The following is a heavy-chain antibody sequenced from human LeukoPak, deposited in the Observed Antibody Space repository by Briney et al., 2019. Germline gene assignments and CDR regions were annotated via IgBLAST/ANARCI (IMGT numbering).Heavy chain of an antibody. CDR1: GYTFTSYY. CDR3: ARQYSGYDCGY. Sequence: ASVKVSCKASGYTFTSYYMHWVRQAPGQGLEWMGIINPSGGSTSYAQKFQGRVTMTRDTSTSTVYMELSSLGSEDTAVYYCARQYSGYDCGYWGQGTLVTVSS. CDR2: INPSGGST. V-gene: IGHV1-46*01. J-gene: IGHJ4*02. D-gene: IGHD5-12*01.